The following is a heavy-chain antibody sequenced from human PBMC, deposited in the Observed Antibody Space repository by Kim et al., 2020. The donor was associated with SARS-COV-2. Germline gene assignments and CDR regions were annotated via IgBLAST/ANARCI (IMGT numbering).Heavy chain of an antibody. CDR3: ARDIRGGPGDC. V-gene: IGHV3-7*01. CDR1: GFTFSNYW. D-gene: IGHD1-26*01. J-gene: IGHJ4*02. Sequence: GGSLRLSCAASGFTFSNYWMSWVRLAPGKGLEWVANIQQDGNEKYYVNSMKGRFTISRDNAKNSLYLQMNSLRAEDTAVYYCARDIRGGPGDCWGQGTLVTVSS. CDR2: IQQDGNEK.